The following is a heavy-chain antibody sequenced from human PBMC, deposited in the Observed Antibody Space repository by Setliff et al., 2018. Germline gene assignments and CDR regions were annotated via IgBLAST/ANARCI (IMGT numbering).Heavy chain of an antibody. D-gene: IGHD1-26*01. J-gene: IGHJ4*02. CDR1: GYMFTNYG. Sequence: RASVKVSCKASGYMFTNYGISWVRQAPGQGLEWMGWISGSTDNTNYAQKLQGRVTMTTDTSTSTVYMELRSLRSDDTAVYYCARDREGIIVGVPSVWGQGTLVTVSS. CDR2: ISGSTDNT. CDR3: ARDREGIIVGVPSV. V-gene: IGHV1-18*01.